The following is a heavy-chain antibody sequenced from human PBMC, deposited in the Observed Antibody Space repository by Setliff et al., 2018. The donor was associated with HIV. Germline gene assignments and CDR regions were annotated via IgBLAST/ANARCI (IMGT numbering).Heavy chain of an antibody. CDR2: IFGGDAT. J-gene: IGHJ5*01. V-gene: IGHV3-66*02. CDR3: ARGGGRRSLDS. D-gene: IGHD3-16*01. CDR1: AFGVYNNY. Sequence: GGSLRLSCEASAFGVYNNYFTWVRQAPGKGLECVSVIFGGDATYHAESVQGRFTISRDSPRNKVYLQMNSLRPEDTALYYCARGGGRRSLDSWGQGSLVTVSS.